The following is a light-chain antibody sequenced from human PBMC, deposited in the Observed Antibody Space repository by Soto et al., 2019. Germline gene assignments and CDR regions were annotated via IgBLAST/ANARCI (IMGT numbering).Light chain of an antibody. V-gene: IGKV3-20*01. Sequence: EIVLTQSPGTLFLSPGERANLSCRASQTLNTAYVVWYQQKPGQSPRLLIYGASSRATGIPDRFSGSGSGTDFTLTITRLEPEGFAVYYCQQYGTSLGTFGQGTKVEIK. CDR1: QTLNTAY. CDR2: GAS. CDR3: QQYGTSLGT. J-gene: IGKJ1*01.